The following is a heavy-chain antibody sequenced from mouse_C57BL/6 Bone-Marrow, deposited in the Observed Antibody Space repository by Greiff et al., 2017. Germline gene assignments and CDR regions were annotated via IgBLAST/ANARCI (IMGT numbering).Heavy chain of an antibody. V-gene: IGHV1-67*01. Sequence: VQLVESGPELVRPGVSVKISCKGSGYTFTDYAMHWVKQSHAKSLEWMGVISSYYGDASYNQKIKDKAIMTVDKSSSTVYMERARLTSEDSAVYYCAKRWLLRAMDDWGQGTSVTVSS. J-gene: IGHJ4*01. CDR2: ISSYYGDA. CDR1: GYTFTDYA. CDR3: AKRWLLRAMDD. D-gene: IGHD2-3*01.